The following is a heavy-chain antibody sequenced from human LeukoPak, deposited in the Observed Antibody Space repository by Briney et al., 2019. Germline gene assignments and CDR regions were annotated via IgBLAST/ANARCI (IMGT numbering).Heavy chain of an antibody. D-gene: IGHD5-12*01. CDR1: GGSISSSSYY. CDR3: ARDLGGYDWYYYYYGMDV. Sequence: SETLSLTCTVSGGSISSSSYYWGWIRQPPGKGLEWIGSIYYSGSTYYNPSLRSRVTILVDTSKNQFSLKLSSVTAADTAVYYCARDLGGYDWYYYYYGMDVWGQGTTVTVSS. CDR2: IYYSGST. V-gene: IGHV4-39*07. J-gene: IGHJ6*02.